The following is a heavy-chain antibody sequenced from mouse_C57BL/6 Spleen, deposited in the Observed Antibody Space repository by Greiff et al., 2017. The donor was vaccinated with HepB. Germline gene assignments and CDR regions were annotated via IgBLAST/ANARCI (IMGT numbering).Heavy chain of an antibody. D-gene: IGHD1-1*01. J-gene: IGHJ1*03. V-gene: IGHV1-7*01. CDR2: INPSSGYT. Sequence: VQLQQSGAELAKPGASVKLSCKASGYTFTSYWMHWVKQRPGQGLEWIGYINPSSGYTKYNQKIKDKSTLTADKSASTAYMQLSSLTYEDSAVYYCARYGNHGGYFDVSGTGTTVPVSS. CDR1: GYTFTSYW. CDR3: ARYGNHGGYFDV.